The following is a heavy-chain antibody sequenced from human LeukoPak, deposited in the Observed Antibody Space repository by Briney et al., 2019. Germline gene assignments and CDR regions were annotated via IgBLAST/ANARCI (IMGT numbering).Heavy chain of an antibody. Sequence: SQTLSLTCTVSGGSISSGDYYWSWIRQPPGKGLEWIGYIYYSGSTYYNPSLKSRVTISVDTSKNQFSLKLSSVTAADTAVYYCAREARAPKYHDFWTHADYWGQGTPVTVSS. V-gene: IGHV4-30-4*08. CDR3: AREARAPKYHDFWTHADY. CDR1: GGSISSGDYY. CDR2: IYYSGST. J-gene: IGHJ4*02. D-gene: IGHD3-3*01.